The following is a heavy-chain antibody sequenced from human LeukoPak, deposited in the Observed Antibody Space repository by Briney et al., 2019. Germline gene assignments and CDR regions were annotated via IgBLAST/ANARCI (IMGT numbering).Heavy chain of an antibody. CDR2: IYHSGST. CDR3: ARPYYDSSGYYHDAFDI. V-gene: IGHV4-30-4*07. J-gene: IGHJ3*02. D-gene: IGHD3-22*01. Sequence: SETLSLTCAVSGGSISSGAYSWSWIRQPPGKGLEWIGYIYHSGSTYYNPSLKSRVTMSVDTSKNQFSLKLSSVPAADTAVYYCARPYYDSSGYYHDAFDIWGQGTMVTVSS. CDR1: GGSISSGAYS.